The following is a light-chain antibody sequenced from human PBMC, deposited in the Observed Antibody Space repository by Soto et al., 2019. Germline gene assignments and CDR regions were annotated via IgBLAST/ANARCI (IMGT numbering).Light chain of an antibody. CDR3: QQSYSTLALT. V-gene: IGKV1-39*01. CDR1: QSIATY. Sequence: DIQMSQSPSSLSASVGDRVTISCRASQSIATYLSWYQHRPGKAPKLLISAASTLQTGVPSRFSGSGFGTDFTLTISNLQPEDFATYYCQQSYSTLALTFGGGTKLEI. J-gene: IGKJ4*01. CDR2: AAS.